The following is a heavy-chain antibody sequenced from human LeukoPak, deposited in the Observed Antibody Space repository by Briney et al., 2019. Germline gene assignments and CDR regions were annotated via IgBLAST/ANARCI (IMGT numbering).Heavy chain of an antibody. D-gene: IGHD2-15*01. V-gene: IGHV1-69*04. Sequence: SVKVSCKASGGTFSSYAISWVRQAPGQGLEWMGRIIPILGMANYAQKFQGRVTITADKSTSTAYMELSSLRSEDTAVYYCARDAEDIVVVVAATRSYWFDPWGQGTLVTVSS. J-gene: IGHJ5*02. CDR2: IIPILGMA. CDR3: ARDAEDIVVVVAATRSYWFDP. CDR1: GGTFSSYA.